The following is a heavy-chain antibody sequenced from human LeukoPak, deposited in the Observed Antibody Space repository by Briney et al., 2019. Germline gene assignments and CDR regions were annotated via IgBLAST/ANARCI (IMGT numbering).Heavy chain of an antibody. Sequence: GRSLRLSCAASGFTFSSYGMPWVRQAPGKGLEWVAVIWYDGSNKYYADSVKGRFTISRDNSKNTLYLQMNSLRAEDTAVYYCARGYSSSSYWGQGTLVTVSS. CDR1: GFTFSSYG. D-gene: IGHD6-6*01. CDR3: ARGYSSSSY. J-gene: IGHJ4*02. CDR2: IWYDGSNK. V-gene: IGHV3-33*01.